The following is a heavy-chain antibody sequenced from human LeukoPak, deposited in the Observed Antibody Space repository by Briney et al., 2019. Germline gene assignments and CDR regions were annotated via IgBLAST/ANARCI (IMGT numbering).Heavy chain of an antibody. Sequence: GGSLRLSCAASGFTFSSYSMNWVRQAPGKGLDWVSYISSSSSTIYYADSVKGRFTISRDNAKNSLYLQMNSLRAEDTAVYYCARSLAPYCSGGSCYFDYWGQGTLVTVSS. CDR2: ISSSSSTI. J-gene: IGHJ4*02. D-gene: IGHD2-15*01. CDR3: ARSLAPYCSGGSCYFDY. CDR1: GFTFSSYS. V-gene: IGHV3-48*01.